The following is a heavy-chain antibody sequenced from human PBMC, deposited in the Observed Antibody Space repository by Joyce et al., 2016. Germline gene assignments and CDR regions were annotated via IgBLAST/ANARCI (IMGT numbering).Heavy chain of an antibody. D-gene: IGHD3-16*01. Sequence: QVQLVQSGAEVKKPGASVKVSCKASGYSFISFYMHWVRQPPGHGPEWMGLINPLTGTTTDAQKFQGRVTLTTEKSTSTVYMDLNSLRSEDTAFYFCARAYSHYANWFDPWGQGTLVTVSS. CDR1: GYSFISFY. CDR2: INPLTGTT. V-gene: IGHV1-46*01. J-gene: IGHJ5*02. CDR3: ARAYSHYANWFDP.